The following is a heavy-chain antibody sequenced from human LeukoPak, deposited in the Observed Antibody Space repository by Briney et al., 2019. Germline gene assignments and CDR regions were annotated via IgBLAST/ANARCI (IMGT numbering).Heavy chain of an antibody. J-gene: IGHJ4*02. CDR2: ENHEDGEK. D-gene: IGHD3-10*01. V-gene: IGHV1-24*01. Sequence: AASVKVSCMVSGYSLSELSMFWVRQSPGKGLEWIGGENHEDGEKIYAQKFQGRVTMTEDRSTDTAYMELTSLRYEDTAIYYCASSTTGSYDFDYWGQGTLVRVSS. CDR3: ASSTTGSYDFDY. CDR1: GYSLSELS.